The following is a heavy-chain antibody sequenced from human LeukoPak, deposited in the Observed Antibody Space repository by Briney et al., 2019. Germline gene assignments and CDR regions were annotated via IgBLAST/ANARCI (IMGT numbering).Heavy chain of an antibody. CDR1: GGSISSYY. V-gene: IGHV4-4*07. Sequence: PSETLSLTCTVSGGSISSYYWSWIRQPAGKGLEWIGRIYTSGSTNYNPSLKSRVTMSVDTSKNQFSLKLSSVTAADTAVYYGAREIGSGRGYVWGSYRESSYNWFDPWGQGTLVTVSS. J-gene: IGHJ5*02. CDR2: IYTSGST. D-gene: IGHD3-16*02. CDR3: AREIGSGRGYVWGSYRESSYNWFDP.